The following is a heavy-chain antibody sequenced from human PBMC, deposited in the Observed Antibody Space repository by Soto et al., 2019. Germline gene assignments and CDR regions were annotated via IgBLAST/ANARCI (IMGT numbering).Heavy chain of an antibody. J-gene: IGHJ4*02. Sequence: GGSLRLSCAASGFTFSSYDMHWVRQATGKGLEWVSAIGTAGDTYYPGSVKGRFTISRENAKNSLYLQMNSLRAGDTAVYYCARGPYGSGSPIAPYYFDDWGKGTLVTVSS. D-gene: IGHD3-10*01. CDR1: GFTFSSYD. CDR3: ARGPYGSGSPIAPYYFDD. V-gene: IGHV3-13*01. CDR2: IGTAGDT.